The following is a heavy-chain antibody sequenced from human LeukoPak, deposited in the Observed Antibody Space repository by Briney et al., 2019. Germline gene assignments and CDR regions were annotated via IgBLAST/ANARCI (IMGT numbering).Heavy chain of an antibody. D-gene: IGHD3-10*01. CDR3: AKFYGSGTYYNNYFDY. CDR1: GFNFDEYP. Sequence: AGGSLRLSCAASGFNFDEYPMHWVRQAPGKGLEWVAAINGNGGSTDYSDSVKGRCTISRDNNKNSLFPQMNSLRTEDTALYYCAKFYGSGTYYNNYFDYWGQGTLVTVSS. V-gene: IGHV3-43*02. CDR2: INGNGGST. J-gene: IGHJ4*02.